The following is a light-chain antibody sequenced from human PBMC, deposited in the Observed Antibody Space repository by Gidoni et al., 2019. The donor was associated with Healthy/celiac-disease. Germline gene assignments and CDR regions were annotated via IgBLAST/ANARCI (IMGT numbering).Light chain of an antibody. V-gene: IGKV3-11*01. Sequence: EIVLTQSPATLSLSPGERATLSCRASQSVSSYLAWYQQKPGQAPRLLIYDASNRATGTPARFSGSGSGTDFTLTISSLEAEDFAVYYCQQRSNWPQITFGQGTRLEIK. J-gene: IGKJ5*01. CDR1: QSVSSY. CDR2: DAS. CDR3: QQRSNWPQIT.